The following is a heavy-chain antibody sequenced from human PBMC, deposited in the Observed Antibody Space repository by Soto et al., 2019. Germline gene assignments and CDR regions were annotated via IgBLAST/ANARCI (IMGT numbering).Heavy chain of an antibody. CDR1: AFTFNTYW. Sequence: EVQLVESGGGLVQPGGSLRLSCAASAFTFNTYWMHWVRQAPGKGLVWVSRINSDGSTTSYADYVKGRFTISRDNAKNTVSLQMNRLRAEDTAVYYGARVRSLAVTGTGGVYHYYCMDVWGQGTTVTVAS. D-gene: IGHD6-13*01. CDR2: INSDGSTT. CDR3: ARVRSLAVTGTGGVYHYYCMDV. J-gene: IGHJ6*02. V-gene: IGHV3-74*01.